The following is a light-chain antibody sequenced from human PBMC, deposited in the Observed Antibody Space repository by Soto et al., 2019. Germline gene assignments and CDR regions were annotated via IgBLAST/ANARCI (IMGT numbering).Light chain of an antibody. V-gene: IGLV4-69*01. J-gene: IGLJ3*02. CDR2: LNSDGSH. Sequence: QPVLTQSPSASASLGASVKLTCTLSSGHSSYAIAWHQQQPEKGPRYLMNLNSDGSHTKGDGIPDRFSGSSSGAERYLTISSLQSEDEADYYCQTWGIGWVFGEGTQLTVL. CDR3: QTWGIGWV. CDR1: SGHSSYA.